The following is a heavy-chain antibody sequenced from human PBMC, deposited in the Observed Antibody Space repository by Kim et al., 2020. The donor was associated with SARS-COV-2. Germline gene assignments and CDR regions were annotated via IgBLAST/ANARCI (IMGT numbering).Heavy chain of an antibody. V-gene: IGHV5-10-1*01. J-gene: IGHJ6*02. CDR2: INPSDSST. Sequence: GESLKMSCKGSGYSLSSYWITWVRQVPGKGLELMGRINPSDSSTKYSPSFQGHVTISADKAVTTAYLQWNSLEASDTAMYYCASSSRIAADGTRYYYGVDVWGQGTTVTVSS. CDR3: ASSSRIAADGTRYYYGVDV. D-gene: IGHD6-13*01. CDR1: GYSLSSYW.